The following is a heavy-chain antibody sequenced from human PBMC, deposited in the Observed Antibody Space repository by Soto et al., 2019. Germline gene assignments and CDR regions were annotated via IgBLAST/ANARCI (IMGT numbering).Heavy chain of an antibody. V-gene: IGHV3-21*01. J-gene: IGHJ4*02. CDR1: GFTFSSYS. CDR2: ISSSSSYI. D-gene: IGHD1-26*01. Sequence: EVQLVESGGGLVKPGGSLRLSCAASGFTFSSYSMNWVRQAPGKGLEWVSSISSSSSYIYYADSVKGRFTISRDNAKNPLYLQMNSLRAEDTAVYYCARDSDSGSYSSVDYWRLGTLVTVSS. CDR3: ARDSDSGSYSSVDY.